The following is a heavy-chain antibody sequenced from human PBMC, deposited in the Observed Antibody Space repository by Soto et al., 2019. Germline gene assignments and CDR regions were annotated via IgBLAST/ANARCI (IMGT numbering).Heavy chain of an antibody. D-gene: IGHD5-12*01. Sequence: SETLSLTCTVSGGSIINNYWSWIRQPPGKGLEWIGFIYYSGSTNYNPSLKSRVTISVDTSKKQFSLKLISVTAADTAVYYCARVKATLYRHYYFDYWGQGTPVTVSS. CDR2: IYYSGST. V-gene: IGHV4-59*01. CDR1: GGSIINNY. J-gene: IGHJ4*02. CDR3: ARVKATLYRHYYFDY.